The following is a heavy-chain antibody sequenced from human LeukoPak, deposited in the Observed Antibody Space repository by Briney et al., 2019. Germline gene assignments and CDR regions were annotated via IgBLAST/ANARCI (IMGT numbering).Heavy chain of an antibody. Sequence: SQTLSLTCTVSGGSVSSGGYYWSWIRQHPGKGPEWIGYIHYSGSTHYNPSLKSRVTISADTSKNRFSLKLSSVSAADTAVYFCARGRLTRFDPWGQGTLVTVSS. CDR2: IHYSGST. J-gene: IGHJ5*02. CDR1: GGSVSSGGYY. CDR3: ARGRLTRFDP. V-gene: IGHV4-31*03.